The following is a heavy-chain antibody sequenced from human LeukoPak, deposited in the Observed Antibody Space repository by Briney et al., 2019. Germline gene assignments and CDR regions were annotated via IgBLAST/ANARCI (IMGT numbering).Heavy chain of an antibody. J-gene: IGHJ5*02. CDR1: GYTFTGYY. CDR2: INPNSGGT. CDR3: ARYYYDSSGYYYDGGWFDP. Sequence: GASVKVSCKASGYTFTGYYMHWVRQAPGQGLEWMGWINPNSGGTNYAQKFQGRVTMTRDTSISTAYMELSRLRSDDTAVYYCARYYYDSSGYYYDGGWFDPWGQGTLVTVSS. V-gene: IGHV1-2*02. D-gene: IGHD3-22*01.